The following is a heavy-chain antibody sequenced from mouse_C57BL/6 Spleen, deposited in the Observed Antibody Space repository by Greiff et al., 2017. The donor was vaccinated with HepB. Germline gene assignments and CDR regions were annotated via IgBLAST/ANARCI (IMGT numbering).Heavy chain of an antibody. D-gene: IGHD1-1*01. CDR2: IYPGSGNT. V-gene: IGHV1-76*01. J-gene: IGHJ3*01. Sequence: VKLVESGAELVRPGASVKLSCKASGYTFTDYYINWVKQRPGQGLEWIARIYPGSGNTYYNEKFKGKATLTAEKSSSTAYMQLSSLTSEDSAVYFCARGITTETGFAYWGQGTLVTVSA. CDR3: ARGITTETGFAY. CDR1: GYTFTDYY.